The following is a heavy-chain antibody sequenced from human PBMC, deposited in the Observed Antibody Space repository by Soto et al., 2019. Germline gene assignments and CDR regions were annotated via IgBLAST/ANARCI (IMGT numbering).Heavy chain of an antibody. CDR1: GFTFSSYS. V-gene: IGHV3-48*01. CDR3: AREGYYYYYGMDV. J-gene: IGHJ6*02. Sequence: EVQLVESGGGLVQPGGSLRLSCAASGFTFSSYSMNWVRQAPGKGLEWVSYISSSSSTIYYADSMKGRFTISRDNAKNSLYLQMNSLRAEDTAVYYCAREGYYYYYGMDVWGQGTTVTVSS. CDR2: ISSSSSTI.